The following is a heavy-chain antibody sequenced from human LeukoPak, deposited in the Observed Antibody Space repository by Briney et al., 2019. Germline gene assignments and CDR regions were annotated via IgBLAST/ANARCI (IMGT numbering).Heavy chain of an antibody. CDR3: ARVNPAKYYDFWSGYYTSGYVDY. CDR1: GGSFSGYY. V-gene: IGHV4-34*01. J-gene: IGHJ4*02. CDR2: TNHSGST. D-gene: IGHD3-3*01. Sequence: SETLSLTCAVYGGSFSGYYWSWIRHPPGKGLEWIGETNHSGSTNYNQSLKSRVTISVDTSKNQFSLKLSSVTAADTGVYYCARVNPAKYYDFWSGYYTSGYVDYWGQGTLVTVSS.